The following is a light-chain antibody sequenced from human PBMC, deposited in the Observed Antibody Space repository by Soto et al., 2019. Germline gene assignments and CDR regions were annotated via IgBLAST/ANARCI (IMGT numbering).Light chain of an antibody. Sequence: DIVMTQSPLSLPVTPGEPASISCRSSQSLLHSNGYNYLDWYLQKPGQSPQLLIYLGSNRASGVPDRFSGSGLGTDCTLKISRVEAEDVGVYYCMQALQTPKYTFGQGTKLQIQ. CDR1: QSLLHSNGYNY. CDR2: LGS. V-gene: IGKV2-28*01. J-gene: IGKJ2*01. CDR3: MQALQTPKYT.